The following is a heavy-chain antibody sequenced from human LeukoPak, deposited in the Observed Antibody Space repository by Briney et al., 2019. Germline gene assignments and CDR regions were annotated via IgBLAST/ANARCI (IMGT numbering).Heavy chain of an antibody. CDR1: GFTFSSSE. CDR2: ISHSGSTI. J-gene: IGHJ4*02. Sequence: GGSLRLSCAASGFTFSSSEMNWARQAPGKGLEWVSYISHSGSTIFYADSVKGRFTISRDNAKNSLYLQMNSLRAEDTAVYYCASRTVGARFDYWGRGTLVTVSS. CDR3: ASRTVGARFDY. D-gene: IGHD1-26*01. V-gene: IGHV3-48*03.